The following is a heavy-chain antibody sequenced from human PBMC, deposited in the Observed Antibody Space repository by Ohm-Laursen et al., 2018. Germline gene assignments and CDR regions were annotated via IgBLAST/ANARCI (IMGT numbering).Heavy chain of an antibody. J-gene: IGHJ6*02. D-gene: IGHD3-3*01. CDR2: ISWNSGSI. CDR3: ARDGSWYYDFWSGATVKYYYYGMDV. Sequence: SLRLSCSASGFTFDDYAMHWVRQAPGKGLEWVSGISWNSGSIGYADSVKGRFTISRDNAKNSLYLQMNSLRAEDTALYYCARDGSWYYDFWSGATVKYYYYGMDVWGQGTTVTVSS. V-gene: IGHV3-9*01. CDR1: GFTFDDYA.